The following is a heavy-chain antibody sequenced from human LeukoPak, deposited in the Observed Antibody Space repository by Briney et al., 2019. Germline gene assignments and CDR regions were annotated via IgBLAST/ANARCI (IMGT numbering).Heavy chain of an antibody. J-gene: IGHJ5*02. CDR1: GGSISSYY. Sequence: SETLSLTCTVSGGSISSYYWSCIRQPAGKGLEWIGRIYISGSTNYNPSLKSRVTMSVDTSKNQFSLKLSSVTAADTAVYYCARDLGGHCSGGSCYQNWFDPWGQGTLVTVSS. V-gene: IGHV4-4*07. CDR2: IYISGST. D-gene: IGHD2-15*01. CDR3: ARDLGGHCSGGSCYQNWFDP.